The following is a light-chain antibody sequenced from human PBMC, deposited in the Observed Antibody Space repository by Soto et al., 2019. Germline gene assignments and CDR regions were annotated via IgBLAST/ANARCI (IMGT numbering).Light chain of an antibody. Sequence: VLTQSPATLSLSPGERATLSCRASQSVSSYLAWYQQKPGQAPRLLIYDASNRATGIPARFSGSGSGTDFTLTISSLEPEDFAVYYCQQRSNWPPGGLTFGGGTKVEIK. CDR2: DAS. V-gene: IGKV3-11*01. CDR3: QQRSNWPPGGLT. J-gene: IGKJ4*01. CDR1: QSVSSY.